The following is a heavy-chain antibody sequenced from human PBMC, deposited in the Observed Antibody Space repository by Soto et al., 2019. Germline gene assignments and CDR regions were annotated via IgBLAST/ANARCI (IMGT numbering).Heavy chain of an antibody. CDR2: IYHSGST. D-gene: IGHD6-6*01. CDR1: GGSISSGGYS. Sequence: QLQLQESGSGLVKPSQTLSLTCAVSGGSISSGGYSWSWIRQPPGKSLEWIGYIYHSGSTYYNPSLKSRVTISVDRSNNQFSLKLSSVTAADTAVYYCARVWGSSSPIFDYWGQGTLVTVSS. J-gene: IGHJ4*02. V-gene: IGHV4-30-2*01. CDR3: ARVWGSSSPIFDY.